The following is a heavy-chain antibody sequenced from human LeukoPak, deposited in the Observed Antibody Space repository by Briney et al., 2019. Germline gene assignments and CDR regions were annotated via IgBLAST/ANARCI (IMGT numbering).Heavy chain of an antibody. CDR1: GGSISSYY. V-gene: IGHV4-59*01. J-gene: IGHJ3*02. CDR3: ARAPQSVGAFDI. Sequence: PSETLSLTCTVSGGSISSYYWSWIRQPPGKGLEWIGYIYYSGSTNYNPSLKSRATISVDTSKNQFSLKLSSVTAADTAVYYCARAPQSVGAFDIWGQGTMVTVSS. CDR2: IYYSGST.